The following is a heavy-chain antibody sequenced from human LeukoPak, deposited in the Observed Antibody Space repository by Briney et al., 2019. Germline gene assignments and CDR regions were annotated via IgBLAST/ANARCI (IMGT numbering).Heavy chain of an antibody. V-gene: IGHV3-48*01. J-gene: IGHJ3*02. Sequence: GGSLRLSCAASGFTFSSYSMNWVRQAPGKGLEWVSYISSSSSTIYYADSVKGRFTISRDNAKNSLYLQMNSLRAEDTAVYYCARLLGAFRGDDAFDIWGQGTMVTVSS. CDR3: ARLLGAFRGDDAFDI. D-gene: IGHD2-8*02. CDR2: ISSSSSTI. CDR1: GFTFSSYS.